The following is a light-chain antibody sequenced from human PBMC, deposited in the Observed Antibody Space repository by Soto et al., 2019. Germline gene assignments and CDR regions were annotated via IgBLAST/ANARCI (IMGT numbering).Light chain of an antibody. J-gene: IGLJ2*01. V-gene: IGLV2-8*01. CDR1: SSDVGGYHY. CDR3: SSYAGSNNLV. Sequence: QSVLTQPPSASGSPGQSVTISCTGTSSDVGGYHYVSWYQQHPGKAPKLMIHEVTKRPSGVPDRFSGSKSGNTASLTVSGLQGEDEADYYCSSYAGSNNLVFGGGTKLPVL. CDR2: EVT.